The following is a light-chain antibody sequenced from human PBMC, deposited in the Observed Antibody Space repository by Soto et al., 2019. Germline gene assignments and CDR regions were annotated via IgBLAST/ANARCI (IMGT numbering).Light chain of an antibody. CDR3: SSYTSSSTVV. V-gene: IGLV2-14*01. J-gene: IGLJ2*01. CDR2: DVS. Sequence: QSALTQPVSVSGSPGQSITISCTGTSSDVGAYNFVSWYQQHPDKAPKLMIYDVSNRPSGVSDSFSGSKSGNTASLTISGLQAEDEADYYCSSYTSSSTVVFGGGTKLTVL. CDR1: SSDVGAYNF.